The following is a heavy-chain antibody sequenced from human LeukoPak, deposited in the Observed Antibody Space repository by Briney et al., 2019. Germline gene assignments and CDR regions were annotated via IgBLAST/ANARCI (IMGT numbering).Heavy chain of an antibody. CDR2: IYFTGNT. J-gene: IGHJ4*02. V-gene: IGHV4-31*01. D-gene: IGHD3-9*01. CDR1: AGSISSGDSY. CDR3: ARARGYDALAGYFRGYYFDY. Sequence: SQSLSLTCTVSAGSISSGDSYWSWIRPHPGKGLELIGYIYFTGNTYYNPSLNSPATISVDTSKGPFSLKSRSVTAADTAVYYCARARGYDALAGYFRGYYFDYWGQGTLVTVSS.